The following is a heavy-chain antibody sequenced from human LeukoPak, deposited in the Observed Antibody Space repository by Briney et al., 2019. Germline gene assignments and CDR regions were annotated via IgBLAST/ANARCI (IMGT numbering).Heavy chain of an antibody. Sequence: ASVKVSCKASGYTFTSYGISWVRQAPGQGLEWMGWISAYNGNTNYAQKLQGRVTMTTDTSTSTAYMELRSLRSDDTAVYYCARDTNAGYCSGLIDYWGQGTLVTVSS. J-gene: IGHJ4*02. V-gene: IGHV1-18*01. D-gene: IGHD6-19*01. CDR1: GYTFTSYG. CDR3: ARDTNAGYCSGLIDY. CDR2: ISAYNGNT.